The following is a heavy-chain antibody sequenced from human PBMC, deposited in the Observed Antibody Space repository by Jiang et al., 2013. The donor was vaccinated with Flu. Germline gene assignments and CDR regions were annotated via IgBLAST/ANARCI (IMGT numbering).Heavy chain of an antibody. V-gene: IGHV1-3*01. CDR2: INAGNGNR. D-gene: IGHD2-8*01. J-gene: IGHJ4*02. CDR3: AKDVNGHKHFDY. CDR1: GYTFPNSA. Sequence: EVKKPGASVKVSCKASGYTFPNSAMHWVRQAPGQRLEWMGWINAGNGNRKYSQAFQGRLTLTRDTSASTAYMELISLRSEDTAVYYCAKDVNGHKHFDYWGQGTLVSVSS.